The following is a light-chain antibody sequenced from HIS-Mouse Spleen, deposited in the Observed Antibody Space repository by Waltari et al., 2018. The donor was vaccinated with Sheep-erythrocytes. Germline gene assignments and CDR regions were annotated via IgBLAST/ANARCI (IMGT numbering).Light chain of an antibody. CDR3: CSYAGSYNHV. J-gene: IGLJ1*01. V-gene: IGLV2-23*02. CDR2: DVS. Sequence: QSALTQPASVSGSPGQSITISCTGTSSDVGSYNLVSWYQQHPGKAPKLMIYDVSKRPSGVPDRFAGSKSGNTASLTISALQAEDEADYYCCSYAGSYNHVFATGTKVTVL. CDR1: SSDVGSYNL.